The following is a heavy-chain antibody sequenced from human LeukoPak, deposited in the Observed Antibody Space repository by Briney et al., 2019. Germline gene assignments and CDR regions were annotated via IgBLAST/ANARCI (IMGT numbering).Heavy chain of an antibody. CDR3: AREFLASRRNWVDP. CDR2: IYTTGIT. D-gene: IGHD6-6*01. Sequence: SETLSLTCAVSGDSISGGTDYWSWIRQPAGQGLEWSGRIYTTGITNYNPSLKSRVTISVDTSKNQFSLNLTSVTAADTAVYYCAREFLASRRNWVDPWGQAILVTVSS. J-gene: IGHJ5*02. CDR1: GDSISGGTDY. V-gene: IGHV4-61*02.